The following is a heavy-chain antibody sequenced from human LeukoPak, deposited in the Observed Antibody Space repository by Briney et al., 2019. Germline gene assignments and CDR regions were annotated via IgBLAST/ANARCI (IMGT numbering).Heavy chain of an antibody. CDR2: ISSSSNYI. V-gene: IGHV3-21*01. CDR1: GFTFSSYS. J-gene: IGHJ4*02. CDR3: AGDRYYYGSGSYYTHFDY. Sequence: PGGSLRLSCAASGFTFSSYSMNWVRQAPGKGLESVSSISSSSNYIYHADSVKGRFTISRDNAKHSLYLQMNSLRAEETAVYYCAGDRYYYGSGSYYTHFDYWGQGTLVTVSS. D-gene: IGHD3-10*01.